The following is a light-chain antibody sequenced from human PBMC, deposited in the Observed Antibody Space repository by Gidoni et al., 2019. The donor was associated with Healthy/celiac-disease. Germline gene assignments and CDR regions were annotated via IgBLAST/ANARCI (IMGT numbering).Light chain of an antibody. CDR3: QAWDSSTGV. J-gene: IGLJ1*01. Sequence: SYELTQPPSVSVSPGQTASITCSGEKLGEKYACWYQQKPGQSPVLVIYQDSKRPSGIPGRFSGSNSGNTATLTISGTQAMDEADYYCQAWDSSTGVFGTGTKVTVL. CDR1: KLGEKY. V-gene: IGLV3-1*01. CDR2: QDS.